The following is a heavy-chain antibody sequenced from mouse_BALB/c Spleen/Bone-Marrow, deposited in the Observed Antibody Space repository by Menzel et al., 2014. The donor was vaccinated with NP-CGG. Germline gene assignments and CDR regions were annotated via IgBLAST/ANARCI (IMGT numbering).Heavy chain of an antibody. CDR2: IYPSTGYT. CDR3: ARDDYAY. V-gene: IGHV1-7*01. CDR1: GYTFTSYW. Sequence: QVQLQHSGAELAKPGASVKMSCKASGYTFTSYWMHWVKQRPGQGLEWIGYIYPSTGYTEHNQKFKDKAIVTADKSSGTAYMQLSSLTSEDSAVYYCARDDYAYWGQGTLVTVSA. D-gene: IGHD2-4*01. J-gene: IGHJ3*01.